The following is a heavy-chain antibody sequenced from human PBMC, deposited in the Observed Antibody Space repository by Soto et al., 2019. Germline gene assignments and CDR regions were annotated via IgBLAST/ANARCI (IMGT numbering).Heavy chain of an antibody. CDR3: AKVINPYNDLWYFDL. CDR2: ITWKSGSI. CDR1: GFTFDAYA. Sequence: EVQLVESGGGLVQPGRSLRLSCAASGFTFDAYAMHWVRQAPGKGLEWVSGITWKSGSIGYADSVKGRFTISRDNAKNSLYLQMNSLRAEDTALYYCAKVINPYNDLWYFDLWGRGTLVTVSS. D-gene: IGHD1-1*01. J-gene: IGHJ2*01. V-gene: IGHV3-9*01.